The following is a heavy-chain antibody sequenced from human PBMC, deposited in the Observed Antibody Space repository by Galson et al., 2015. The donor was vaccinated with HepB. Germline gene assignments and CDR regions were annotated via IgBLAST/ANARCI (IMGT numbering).Heavy chain of an antibody. V-gene: IGHV4-34*01. CDR2: INHSGST. J-gene: IGHJ4*02. CDR1: GGSFSGYY. Sequence: ETLSLTCAVYGGSFSGYYWSWIRQPPGKGLEWIGEINHSGSTNYNPSLKSRVTISVDTSKNQFSLKLSSVTAADTAVYYCARNPYSSGWNDYWGQGTLVTVSS. D-gene: IGHD6-19*01. CDR3: ARNPYSSGWNDY.